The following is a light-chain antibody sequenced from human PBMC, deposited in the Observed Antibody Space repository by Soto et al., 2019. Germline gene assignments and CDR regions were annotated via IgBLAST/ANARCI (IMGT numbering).Light chain of an antibody. Sequence: EIVLTQSPATLSLSPGDRATLSCRASPSVSSYLAWYRQKPGQAPRLLIYDASKRAAGIPARFSGSGSGTDFTLTISTLEPEDFAVYYCQQRSNWPLTFGGGTKVEIK. J-gene: IGKJ4*01. V-gene: IGKV3-11*01. CDR1: PSVSSY. CDR3: QQRSNWPLT. CDR2: DAS.